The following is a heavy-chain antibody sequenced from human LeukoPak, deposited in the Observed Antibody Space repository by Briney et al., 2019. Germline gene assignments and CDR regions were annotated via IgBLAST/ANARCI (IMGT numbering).Heavy chain of an antibody. V-gene: IGHV3-21*01. CDR3: AARLTGIINAYNY. J-gene: IGHJ4*02. CDR2: ISASSNYI. Sequence: GGSLRLSCAASGFTFSSKWMHWVRQVPGKGLVWVSSISASSNYIYYADSVKGRFTISRDNAKSSVYLQMNSLRAEDTAVYYCAARLTGIINAYNYWGQGTLVTVSS. CDR1: GFTFSSKW. D-gene: IGHD1-14*01.